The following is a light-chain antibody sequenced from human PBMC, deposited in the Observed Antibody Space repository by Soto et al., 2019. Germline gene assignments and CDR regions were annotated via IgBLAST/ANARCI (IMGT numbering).Light chain of an antibody. CDR2: AAS. CDR1: QSLNTD. J-gene: IGKJ1*01. V-gene: IGKV3-15*01. CDR3: QKYNDWPPT. Sequence: IVMTQSPATLSISPGERATLSCRASQSLNTDLAWYQQKPGQAPRLLLYAASTRATGIPARFSGSGSGTEFTLSIGSLQSEDFAVYYCQKYNDWPPTFGQGTKGDIK.